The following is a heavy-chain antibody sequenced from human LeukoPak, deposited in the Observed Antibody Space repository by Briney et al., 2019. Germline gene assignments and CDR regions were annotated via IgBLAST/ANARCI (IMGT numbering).Heavy chain of an antibody. CDR2: INTNTGSP. J-gene: IGHJ5*02. V-gene: IGHV7-4-1*02. D-gene: IGHD2/OR15-2a*01. Sequence: ASVKVSCKASGYSFTTYAMNWVRQTPGQGLEWMGWINTNTGSPTYAQGFTGRFVFSLDTSVTTAYLQISSLKTEDTAVYYCARRSTTMHYFLDPWGQGTLVTVSS. CDR3: ARRSTTMHYFLDP. CDR1: GYSFTTYA.